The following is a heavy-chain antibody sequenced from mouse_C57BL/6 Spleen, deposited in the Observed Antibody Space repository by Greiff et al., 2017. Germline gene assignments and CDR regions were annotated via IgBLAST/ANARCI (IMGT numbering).Heavy chain of an antibody. V-gene: IGHV1-80*01. CDR2: IYPSDGDT. J-gene: IGHJ4*01. Sequence: VQLVQPGAELVKPGASVKLSCKASGYAFSSYWMNWVKQRPGQGLEWIGQIYPSDGDTNYNGKFKGKATLTADKSSSTAYMPLSSLTSEDSAVYVSARTDSSYVGAMDDWGQGTSVTVSS. CDR1: GYAFSSYW. D-gene: IGHD1-1*01. CDR3: ARTDSSYVGAMDD.